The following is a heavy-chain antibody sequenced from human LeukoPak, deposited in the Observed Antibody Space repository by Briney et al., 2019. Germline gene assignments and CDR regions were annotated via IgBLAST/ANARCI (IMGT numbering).Heavy chain of an antibody. J-gene: IGHJ6*03. CDR2: INPNSGGT. Sequence: ASVKVSCKASGYTFTGYYMHWVRQAPGQGLEWMGWINPNSGGTNYAQKFQGRVTMTRDTSISTAYMELSRLRSDDTAVYYCATDFWSGNTNFYYYYMDVWGRGTTVTVSS. CDR1: GYTFTGYY. CDR3: ATDFWSGNTNFYYYYMDV. D-gene: IGHD3-3*01. V-gene: IGHV1-2*02.